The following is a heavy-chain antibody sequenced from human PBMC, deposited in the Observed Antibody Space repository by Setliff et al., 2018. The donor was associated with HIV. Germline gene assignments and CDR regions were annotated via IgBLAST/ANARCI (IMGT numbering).Heavy chain of an antibody. Sequence: ASVKVSCKASEYTFTSYNIHWVRQAPGKRPEWMGWLNAGYGNTKYLQKLQGRVTITRDISASTAYMELSSLRSEDTAVYYCARSGLVYDDVLTGPPTDYWGQGTLVTVSS. V-gene: IGHV1-3*01. CDR3: ARSGLVYDDVLTGPPTDY. J-gene: IGHJ4*02. CDR2: LNAGYGNT. CDR1: EYTFTSYN. D-gene: IGHD3-9*01.